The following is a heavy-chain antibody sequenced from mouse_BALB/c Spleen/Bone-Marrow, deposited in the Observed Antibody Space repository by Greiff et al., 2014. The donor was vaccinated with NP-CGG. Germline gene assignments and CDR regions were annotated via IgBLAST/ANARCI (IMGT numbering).Heavy chain of an antibody. V-gene: IGHV14-3*02. D-gene: IGHD3-1*01. J-gene: IGHJ3*01. Sequence: VQLQQSGAELVKPGASVKLSCTASGFNIKDTYMHWVKQRPEQGLEWIGRIDPANGNTKYDPKFQGKATITADTSSNTAYLQLSSLTSEDTAVYYCARLAARATGFAYWGQGTRVTVSA. CDR2: IDPANGNT. CDR3: ARLAARATGFAY. CDR1: GFNIKDTY.